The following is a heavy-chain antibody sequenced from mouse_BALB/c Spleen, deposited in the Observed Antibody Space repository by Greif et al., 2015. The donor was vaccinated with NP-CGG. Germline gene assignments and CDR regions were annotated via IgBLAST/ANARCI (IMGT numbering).Heavy chain of an antibody. CDR2: ISSGGSYT. CDR1: GFTFSSYA. Sequence: EVQLVESGGGLVKPGGSLKLSCAASGFTFSSYAMSWVRQSPEKRLEWVAEISSGGSYTYYPDTVTGRSTISRDNAKNTLYLEMSRLRSEDTAMYYCARDRSSRGYFDVWGAGTTVTVSS. D-gene: IGHD1-1*01. V-gene: IGHV5-9-4*01. CDR3: ARDRSSRGYFDV. J-gene: IGHJ1*01.